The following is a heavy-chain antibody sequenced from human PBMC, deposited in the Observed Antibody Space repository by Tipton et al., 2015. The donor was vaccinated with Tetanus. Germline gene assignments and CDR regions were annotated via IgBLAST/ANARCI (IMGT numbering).Heavy chain of an antibody. Sequence: GSLRLSCAASGFNFKTLGINWVRQAPGKGLEWISYISSSGTTMYNADSVKGRFTISRDNAKNSLFLQMNSLRDEDTAVYYCVNFATSWGQGTLVTVSS. CDR3: VNFATS. J-gene: IGHJ5*02. CDR2: ISSSGTTM. CDR1: GFNFKTLG. V-gene: IGHV3-48*02.